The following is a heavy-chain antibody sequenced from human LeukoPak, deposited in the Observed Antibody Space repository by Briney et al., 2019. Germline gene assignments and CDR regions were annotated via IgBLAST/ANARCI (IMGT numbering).Heavy chain of an antibody. Sequence: PGGSLRLSCAASGFSFSGSAMHWVRQASGQGLEWVGRIRSKANSYATAYAASAKGRLTISRDDSKNTAYLQMNSLKTEDAAVYFCRGYYYDSSGYYLVDYWGQGTLVTVSS. D-gene: IGHD3-22*01. V-gene: IGHV3-73*01. CDR3: RGYYYDSSGYYLVDY. CDR1: GFSFSGSA. J-gene: IGHJ4*02. CDR2: IRSKANSYAT.